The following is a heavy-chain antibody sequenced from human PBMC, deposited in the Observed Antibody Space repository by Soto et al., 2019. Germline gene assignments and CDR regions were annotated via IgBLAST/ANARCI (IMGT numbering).Heavy chain of an antibody. CDR2: IDYSGST. CDR3: ARDVPYYYGFDV. Sequence: QVQLQESGPGLVKPSQTLSLTCTVSGDSISNSDYYWTWIRQSPVKGLEWIASIDYSGSTYYNPSLKSRVVISADTSKNLFSLTLRSVTAADTALYFCARDVPYYYGFDVWGQETTVTVSS. V-gene: IGHV4-30-4*01. CDR1: GDSISNSDYY. J-gene: IGHJ6*02.